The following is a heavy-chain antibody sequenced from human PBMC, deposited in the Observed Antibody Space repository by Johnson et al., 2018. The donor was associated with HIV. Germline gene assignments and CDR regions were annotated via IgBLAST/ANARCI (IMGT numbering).Heavy chain of an antibody. V-gene: IGHV3-30-3*01. D-gene: IGHD3-22*01. CDR3: ASCESDSSGRGAFDI. Sequence: QVQLVESGGGVVQPGRSLRLSCAASGFTFSSYAMHWVRQAPGKGLAWVAVIPSDGSNTYYADSVQGRFTISRDNSKNTLYLQRNSLRAEDTAGYYCASCESDSSGRGAFDIWGQGTMVTVSS. CDR1: GFTFSSYA. CDR2: IPSDGSNT. J-gene: IGHJ3*02.